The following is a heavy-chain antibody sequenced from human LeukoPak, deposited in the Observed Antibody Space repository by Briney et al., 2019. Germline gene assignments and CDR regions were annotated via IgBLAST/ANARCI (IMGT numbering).Heavy chain of an antibody. Sequence: RPSETLSLTCTVSGGSISSSSYYWGWIRQPPGKGLEWIGSIYYSGSTYYNPSLKSRVTISVDTSKNQFSLKLSSVTAADTAVYYCARPRIPNYYYYYYMDVWGQGTTVTVSS. V-gene: IGHV4-39*01. CDR2: IYYSGST. CDR1: GGSISSSSYY. D-gene: IGHD2-15*01. J-gene: IGHJ6*03. CDR3: ARPRIPNYYYYYYMDV.